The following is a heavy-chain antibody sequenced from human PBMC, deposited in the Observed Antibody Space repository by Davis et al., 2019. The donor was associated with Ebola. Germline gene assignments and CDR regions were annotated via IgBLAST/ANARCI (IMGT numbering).Heavy chain of an antibody. CDR2: ISPSSRTI. Sequence: GESLKISCAASGFSFSTYSMNWVRQAPGEGLEWLSYISPSSRTINYADSVKGRFTISRDNAKNSLYLQMNSLRDEDTAVYYCARDPSFEKQWLLHSTYYFDYWGQGTLVTVSS. D-gene: IGHD6-19*01. V-gene: IGHV3-48*02. J-gene: IGHJ4*02. CDR1: GFSFSTYS. CDR3: ARDPSFEKQWLLHSTYYFDY.